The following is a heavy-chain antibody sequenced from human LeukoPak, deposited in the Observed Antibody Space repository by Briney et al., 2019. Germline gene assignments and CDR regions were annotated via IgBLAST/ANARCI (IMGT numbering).Heavy chain of an antibody. D-gene: IGHD3-22*01. CDR3: TSPRGTYYDSSGYYPIDY. CDR1: GFTFGDYA. CDR2: IRSKAYGGTT. J-gene: IGHJ4*02. V-gene: IGHV3-49*04. Sequence: PGGSLRLSCTASGFTFGDYAMSWVRQAPGKGLEWVGFIRSKAYGGTTEYAASVKGRFTISRDESKSIAYLQMNSLKTEDTAVYYCTSPRGTYYDSSGYYPIDYWGQGTLVTVSS.